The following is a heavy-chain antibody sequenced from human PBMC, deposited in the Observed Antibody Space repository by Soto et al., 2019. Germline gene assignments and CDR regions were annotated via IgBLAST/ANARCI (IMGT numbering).Heavy chain of an antibody. CDR1: GDTFTTYD. J-gene: IGHJ4*02. CDR2: INPNSGNI. D-gene: IGHD3-10*01. Sequence: ASVKVSCKASGDTFTTYDINWVRQATGHGLEWMGWINPNSGNIGYAQRFQGRVTMTRDTAIRTAYMEVSSLRSDDTAVYYCARGRASGSYYLLDYWGQGTLVTSPQ. V-gene: IGHV1-8*01. CDR3: ARGRASGSYYLLDY.